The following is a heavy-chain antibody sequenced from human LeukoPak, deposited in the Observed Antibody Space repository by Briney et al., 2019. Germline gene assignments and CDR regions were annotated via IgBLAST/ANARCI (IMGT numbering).Heavy chain of an antibody. CDR3: ARGTPYYYGMDV. V-gene: IGHV1-18*01. D-gene: IGHD2-2*01. Sequence: ASVKVSCKASGYTFSSYEISWVRQAPGQGLEWMGWINPNNGNTNSAQKLQGRLTMTTDTSTSTAYVELRSLRSDDTAVYYCARGTPYYYGMDVWGQGTTVTVSS. CDR2: INPNNGNT. CDR1: GYTFSSYE. J-gene: IGHJ6*02.